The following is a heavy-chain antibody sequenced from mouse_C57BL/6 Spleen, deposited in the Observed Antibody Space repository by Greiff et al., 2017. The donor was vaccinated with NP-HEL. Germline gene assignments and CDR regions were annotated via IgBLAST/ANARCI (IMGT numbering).Heavy chain of an antibody. Sequence: EVQLQQSGPELVKPGASVKISCKASGYSFTDYNMNWVKQSNGKSLGWIGVINPNYGTTSYNQKFKGKATLTVDQSSSTAYMQLNSLTSEDSAVYYCARPLITTVPHYAMDYWGQGTSVTVSS. CDR3: ARPLITTVPHYAMDY. CDR2: INPNYGTT. CDR1: GYSFTDYN. V-gene: IGHV1-39*01. D-gene: IGHD1-1*01. J-gene: IGHJ4*01.